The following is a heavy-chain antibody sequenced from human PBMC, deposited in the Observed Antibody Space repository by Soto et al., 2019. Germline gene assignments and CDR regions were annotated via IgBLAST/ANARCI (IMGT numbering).Heavy chain of an antibody. CDR3: AKDPRLES. CDR2: IKFDGSRT. CDR1: GFTFSDYW. Sequence: GGSLRLSCAASGFTFSDYWMHWVRQPPGKGLVWVSSIKFDGSRTVYADSVEGRFTISRDNAKNTVYLQMNSLSAEDTAVYYCAKDPRLESWGQGTLVTVSS. D-gene: IGHD1-1*01. J-gene: IGHJ5*02. V-gene: IGHV3-74*01.